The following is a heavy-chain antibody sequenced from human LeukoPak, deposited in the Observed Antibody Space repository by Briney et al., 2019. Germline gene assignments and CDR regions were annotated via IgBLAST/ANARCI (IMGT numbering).Heavy chain of an antibody. Sequence: GGSLRLSCAASEFTFSNYWMSWVRLAPGKGMEWVANIKQDGSGTYYVDSVKGRFTISRDNAKNSLYLQMNSLRAEDTAVYYCAGCSTVTTYYYSYYMDIWGKGTTVAVSS. V-gene: IGHV3-7*01. J-gene: IGHJ6*03. D-gene: IGHD4-17*01. CDR1: EFTFSNYW. CDR2: IKQDGSGT. CDR3: AGCSTVTTYYYSYYMDI.